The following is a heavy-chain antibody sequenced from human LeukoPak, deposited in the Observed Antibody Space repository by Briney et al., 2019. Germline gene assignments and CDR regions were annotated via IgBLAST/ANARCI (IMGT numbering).Heavy chain of an antibody. D-gene: IGHD3-22*01. CDR3: ARSDSSGYFVFDY. J-gene: IGHJ4*02. CDR2: IYTSGST. CDR1: GGSISSSY. Sequence: MASETLSLPCTVSGGSISSSYWGWTRQPPGKGLEGIGRIYTSGSTNYNPSLKSRVTMSVDTSKNQFSLKLSSVTAADMAVYYCARSDSSGYFVFDYWGQGTLVTVSS. V-gene: IGHV4-4*07.